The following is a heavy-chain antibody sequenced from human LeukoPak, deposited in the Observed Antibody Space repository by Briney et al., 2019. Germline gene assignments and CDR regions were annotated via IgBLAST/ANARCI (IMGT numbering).Heavy chain of an antibody. CDR2: ISGSGITT. J-gene: IGHJ4*02. D-gene: IGHD4-11*01. CDR3: AKGRGSSNEGPGH. V-gene: IGHV3-23*01. Sequence: GGSLLLSCTASGYTFSSYSMTWVRQAPGKGLEWVSGISGSGITTHYRDSVKGRFTISRDNSKNTLYLQMNSLSAEDTAVYYCAKGRGSSNEGPGHWGQGTLVTVSS. CDR1: GYTFSSYS.